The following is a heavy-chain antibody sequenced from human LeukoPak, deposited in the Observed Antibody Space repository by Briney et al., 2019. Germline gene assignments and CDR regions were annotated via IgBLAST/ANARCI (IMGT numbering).Heavy chain of an antibody. J-gene: IGHJ5*02. V-gene: IGHV1-2*02. CDR3: ARAPIYSSSSDWFDP. CDR1: GYTFNNYD. D-gene: IGHD6-6*01. CDR2: INPNSGGT. Sequence: ASVKVSCKASGYTFNNYDINWVRQATGQGLGWMGWINPNSGGTNYAQKFQGRVTMTRDTSISTAYMELSRLRSDDTAVYYCARAPIYSSSSDWFDPWGQGTLVTVSS.